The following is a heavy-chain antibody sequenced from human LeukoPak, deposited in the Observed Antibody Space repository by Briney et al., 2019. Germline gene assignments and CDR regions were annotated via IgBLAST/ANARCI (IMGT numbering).Heavy chain of an antibody. V-gene: IGHV3-21*01. CDR2: ISRSASNI. J-gene: IGHJ4*02. D-gene: IGHD2/OR15-2a*01. CDR1: GFSFNSYN. CDR3: ATDPEGFRATYFDY. Sequence: GGSLRHSCVASGFSFNSYNMNWVRQAPGKGLEWVSSISRSASNIYYADSVKGRFTISRDNATNSFYLQLNSLRAEDTAVFYCATDPEGFRATYFDYWGQGTLVPVSS.